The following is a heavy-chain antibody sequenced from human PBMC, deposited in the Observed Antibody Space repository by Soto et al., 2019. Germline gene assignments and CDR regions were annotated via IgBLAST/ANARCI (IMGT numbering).Heavy chain of an antibody. CDR3: ARLIGSSWFDS. CDR2: TYYRSKWYN. D-gene: IGHD6-13*01. J-gene: IGHJ5*01. Sequence: SQTLSLTCAISGDSVSTNSATWTWIRQSPSRGLEWLGRTYYRSKWYNDYAVSLKSRLTISPDTSKNQFSLQLNSVTPKDTAVYYCARLIGSSWFDSWRQGTLVTVSS. CDR1: GDSVSTNSAT. V-gene: IGHV6-1*01.